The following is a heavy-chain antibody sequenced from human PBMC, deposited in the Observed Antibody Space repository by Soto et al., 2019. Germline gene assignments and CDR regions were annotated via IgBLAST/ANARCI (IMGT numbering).Heavy chain of an antibody. Sequence: PSETLSLTCTVSGGSISSGGYYWSWIRQHPGKGLEWIGYIYYSGSTYYNPSLKSRVTISVDTSKNQFSLKLSSVTAADTAVYYCASRVEYYYDSSGYDWHYFDYWGQGTLVTVSS. V-gene: IGHV4-31*03. CDR3: ASRVEYYYDSSGYDWHYFDY. CDR2: IYYSGST. D-gene: IGHD3-22*01. CDR1: GGSISSGGYY. J-gene: IGHJ4*02.